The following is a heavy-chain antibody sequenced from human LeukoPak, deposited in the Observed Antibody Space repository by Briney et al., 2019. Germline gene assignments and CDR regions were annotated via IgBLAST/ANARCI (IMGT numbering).Heavy chain of an antibody. CDR1: GGSISSSSYY. J-gene: IGHJ6*03. V-gene: IGHV4-39*07. CDR2: IFHSENT. Sequence: SETLSLTCTVSGGSISSSSYYWGWIRQPPGKGLEWIGSIFHSENTEYNPSLESRVTISVDTSKNQFSLKLSSATAADTAVYYCARAQTGYFYYMDVWGKGTTVTVSS. CDR3: ARAQTGYFYYMDV.